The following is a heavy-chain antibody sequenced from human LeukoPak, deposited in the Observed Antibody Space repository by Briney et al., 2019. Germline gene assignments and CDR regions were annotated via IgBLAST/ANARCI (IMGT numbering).Heavy chain of an antibody. V-gene: IGHV3-21*06. CDR3: ARDHQRTRIAAAGTEYYGMDV. CDR1: GFTFSSYS. CDR2: ISGSESYI. J-gene: IGHJ6*02. D-gene: IGHD6-13*01. Sequence: GGSLRLSCAASGFTFSSYSMNWVRQAPGKGLEWVSFISGSESYIYYADSVKGRFTISRDNAKNSLYLQMNSLRAEDTAVYYCARDHQRTRIAAAGTEYYGMDVWGQGTTVTVSS.